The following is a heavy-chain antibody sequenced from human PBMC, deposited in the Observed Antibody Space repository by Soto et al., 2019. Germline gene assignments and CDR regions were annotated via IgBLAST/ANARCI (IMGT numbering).Heavy chain of an antibody. D-gene: IGHD3-22*01. CDR2: IYPGDSDT. CDR3: ARHGGYYYYDSSGYYDDAFDI. J-gene: IGHJ3*02. V-gene: IGHV5-51*01. CDR1: GYSFTSYW. Sequence: PGESQNISCKGSGYSFTSYWIGWVRQMPGKGLEWMGIIYPGDSDTRYSPSFQGQVTISADKSISTAYLQWSSLKASDTAMYYCARHGGYYYYDSSGYYDDAFDIWGQGTMVTVSS.